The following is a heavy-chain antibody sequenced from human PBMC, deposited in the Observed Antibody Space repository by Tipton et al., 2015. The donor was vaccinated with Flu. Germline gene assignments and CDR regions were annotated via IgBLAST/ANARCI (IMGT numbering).Heavy chain of an antibody. V-gene: IGHV3-30-3*01. CDR3: AKDNDPSNVPHY. Sequence: SLRLSCAASGFTFSSSAVYWVRQAPGKGLNWVAVISYDGSKKYYADSVKGRFTISRDNSKNTVYLQMNNLRGEDTAVYYCAKDNDPSNVPHYWGQGTLVTVSS. J-gene: IGHJ4*02. CDR1: GFTFSSSA. CDR2: ISYDGSKK. D-gene: IGHD1-1*01.